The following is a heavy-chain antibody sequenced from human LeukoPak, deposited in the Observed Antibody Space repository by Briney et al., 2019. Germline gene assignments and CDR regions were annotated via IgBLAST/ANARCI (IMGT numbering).Heavy chain of an antibody. CDR2: ISWNSGSI. V-gene: IGHV3-9*01. D-gene: IGHD3-9*01. CDR1: GFTFDDYA. Sequence: GGSLRLSCAASGFTFDDYAMHWVRHAPGKGLEWVSGISWNSGSIGYADSVKGRFTISRDNAKNSLYLQMNSLRAEDTALYYCAKDMTGRPNNWFDPWGQGTLVTVSS. J-gene: IGHJ5*02. CDR3: AKDMTGRPNNWFDP.